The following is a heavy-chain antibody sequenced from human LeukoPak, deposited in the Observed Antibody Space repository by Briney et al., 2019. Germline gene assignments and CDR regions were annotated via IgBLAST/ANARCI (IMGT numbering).Heavy chain of an antibody. CDR3: ASHFCSGGSCYGPNWFDP. J-gene: IGHJ5*02. CDR2: INHSGST. Sequence: SETLSLTCTVSGGSISSSSYYWGWIRQPPGKGLEWIGEINHSGSTNYNPSLKSRVTISVDTSKNQFSLKLSSVTAADTAVYYCASHFCSGGSCYGPNWFDPWGQGTLVTVSS. D-gene: IGHD2-15*01. V-gene: IGHV4-39*07. CDR1: GGSISSSSYY.